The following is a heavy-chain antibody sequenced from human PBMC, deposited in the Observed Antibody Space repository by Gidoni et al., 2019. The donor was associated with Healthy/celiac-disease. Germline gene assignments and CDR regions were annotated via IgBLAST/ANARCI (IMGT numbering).Heavy chain of an antibody. V-gene: IGHV4-61*02. CDR3: ARDHWYYYDTHRGNWFDP. CDR2: IYTSGST. CDR1: GGSISSGSYY. Sequence: QVPLQESGPGLVKPSQTLSLTCTVSGGSISSGSYYWSWIRQPAGKGLEWIGRIYTSGSTNYNPSLKSRVTMSVDTSKNQFSLKLSSVTAADTAVYYYARDHWYYYDTHRGNWFDPWGQGTLVTVSS. J-gene: IGHJ5*02. D-gene: IGHD3-22*01.